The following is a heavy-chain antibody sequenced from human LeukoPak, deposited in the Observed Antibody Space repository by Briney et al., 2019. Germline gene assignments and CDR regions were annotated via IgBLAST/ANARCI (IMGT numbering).Heavy chain of an antibody. Sequence: GGSLRLSCVGSGFTFSVHWVRQVPGKGLEWLTFIRHDGTDQHYADSVRGRFTISRDNSKNTVYLQMNSLRPEDTALYYCAKDGNWASVSGGEGTLVTVSS. CDR3: AKDGNWASVS. V-gene: IGHV3-30*02. CDR1: GFTFS. CDR2: IRHDGTDQ. D-gene: IGHD7-27*01. J-gene: IGHJ4*02.